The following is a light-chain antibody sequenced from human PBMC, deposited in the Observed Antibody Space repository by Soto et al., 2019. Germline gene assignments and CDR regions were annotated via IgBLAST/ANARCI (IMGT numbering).Light chain of an antibody. V-gene: IGKV3-20*01. CDR3: QRYGSART. CDR1: QSVSSSY. CDR2: GVS. J-gene: IGKJ1*01. Sequence: EIVLTQSPGTLSLSPGERATLSCRASQSVSSSYVAWYQQKPGQAPRLLIYGVSSRATGIADRFSGSGSGTDFILTISRMEPENFAVYCCQRYGSARTFGQGTKVEIK.